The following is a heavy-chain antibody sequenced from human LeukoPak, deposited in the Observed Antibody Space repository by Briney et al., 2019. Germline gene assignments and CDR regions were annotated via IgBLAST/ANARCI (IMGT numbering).Heavy chain of an antibody. D-gene: IGHD1-7*01. J-gene: IGHJ4*02. CDR2: MNPNSGNT. V-gene: IGHV1-8*02. CDR1: GYTFTGYY. Sequence: ASVKASCKASGYTFTGYYMHWVRQAPGQGLEWMGWMNPNSGNTGYAQKFQGRVTMTRNTSISTAYMELSSLRSDDTAVYYCARGNWNYVYWGQGTLVTVSS. CDR3: ARGNWNYVY.